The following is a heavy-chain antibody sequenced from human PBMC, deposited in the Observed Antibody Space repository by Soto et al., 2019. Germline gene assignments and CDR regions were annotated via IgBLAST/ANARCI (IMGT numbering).Heavy chain of an antibody. D-gene: IGHD6-19*01. CDR3: ARDLVAVAGIGGDY. J-gene: IGHJ4*02. V-gene: IGHV3-30-3*01. CDR2: ISYDGSNK. CDR1: GFTFSSYA. Sequence: QVQLVESGGGVVQPGRSLRLSCAASGFTFSSYAMHWVRQAPGKGLEWVAVISYDGSNKYYADSVKGRFTISRDNSKNTLYLQMNSLRAEDTAVYYCARDLVAVAGIGGDYWGQGTLVTVSS.